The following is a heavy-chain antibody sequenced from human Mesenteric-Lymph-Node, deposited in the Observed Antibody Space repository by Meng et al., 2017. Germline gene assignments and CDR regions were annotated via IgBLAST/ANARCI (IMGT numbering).Heavy chain of an antibody. CDR2: IYHSGST. D-gene: IGHD2-2*01. V-gene: IGHV4-4*02. CDR3: ARGGGCSSSSCDLDY. CDR1: GDSISSGNW. Sequence: VQVQEPGPGLGKLSQTLSLTCTVSGDSISSGNWWNWVRQPPGKGLEWIGDIYHSGSTNYNPSLKSRVTISVDKSKNQFSLKLSSVTAADTAMYYCARGGGCSSSSCDLDYWGQGVLVTVSS. J-gene: IGHJ4*02.